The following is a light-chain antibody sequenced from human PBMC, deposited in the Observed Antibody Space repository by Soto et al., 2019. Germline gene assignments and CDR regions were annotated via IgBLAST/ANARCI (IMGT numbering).Light chain of an antibody. J-gene: IGKJ4*01. CDR1: QSVSSSY. Sequence: EIVLTQSPGTLSLSPGERATLSCRASQSVSSSYLAWYQQKPGQAPRLLISGASSRATGIPDRFSGSGSGTDFTLTISRQEPEDFAVYYCQQYGSSPLTFGGGTKVEIK. V-gene: IGKV3-20*01. CDR2: GAS. CDR3: QQYGSSPLT.